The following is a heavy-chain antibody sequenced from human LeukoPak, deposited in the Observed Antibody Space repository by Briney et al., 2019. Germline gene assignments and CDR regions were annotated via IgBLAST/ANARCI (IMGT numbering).Heavy chain of an antibody. V-gene: IGHV3-30-3*01. Sequence: GRSLRLSCAASGFTFSSYAMHWVRQAPGKGLEWVAVISYDGSNKYYADSVNGRFTISRDNSKNALYLQMNSLRAEDTAVYYCARDSITMIAGAYFDYWGQGTLVTVSS. J-gene: IGHJ4*02. CDR1: GFTFSSYA. D-gene: IGHD3-22*01. CDR3: ARDSITMIAGAYFDY. CDR2: ISYDGSNK.